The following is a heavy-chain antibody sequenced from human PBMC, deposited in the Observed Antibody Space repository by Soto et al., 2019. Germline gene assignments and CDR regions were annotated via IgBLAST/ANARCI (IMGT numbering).Heavy chain of an antibody. V-gene: IGHV3-30-3*01. J-gene: IGHJ5*02. CDR3: ARGGQQLASVLNWFDP. Sequence: GGSLRLSCAASGFTFSSYAMHWVRQAPGKGLEWVAVISYDGSNKYYADSVKGRFTISRDNSKNTLYLQMNSLRAEDTAVYYCARGGQQLASVLNWFDPWGQGTLVTVSS. D-gene: IGHD6-13*01. CDR2: ISYDGSNK. CDR1: GFTFSSYA.